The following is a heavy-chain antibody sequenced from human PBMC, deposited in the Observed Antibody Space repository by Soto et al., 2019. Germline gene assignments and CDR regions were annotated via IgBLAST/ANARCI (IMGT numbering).Heavy chain of an antibody. CDR3: AKEGRTIAARLPDEVEYYYYYMDV. V-gene: IGHV3-23*01. CDR2: ISGSGGST. D-gene: IGHD6-6*01. CDR1: GFTFSSYA. J-gene: IGHJ6*03. Sequence: GGSLRLSCAASGFTFSSYAMSWVRQAPGKGLEWVSAISGSGGSTYYADSVKGRLTISRDNSKNTLYLQMNSLRAEDTAVYYCAKEGRTIAARLPDEVEYYYYYMDVWGKGTTVTVSS.